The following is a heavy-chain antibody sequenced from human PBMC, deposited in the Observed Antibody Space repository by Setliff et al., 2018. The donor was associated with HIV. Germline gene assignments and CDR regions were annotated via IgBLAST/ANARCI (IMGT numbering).Heavy chain of an antibody. CDR3: AGEIAPAARLPNVGGPPPPGYYHYMDV. V-gene: IGHV4-39*07. Sequence: PSETLSLTCTVSGGSISSSSYYWGWIRQPPGKGLEWIGNIYYSGRTYYNPSLKSRVTMSVDTSTNQFSLDLTSVTAADTAVYFCAGEIAPAARLPNVGGPPPPGYYHYMDVWGKGTTVTVSS. CDR1: GGSISSSSYY. CDR2: IYYSGRT. J-gene: IGHJ6*03. D-gene: IGHD2-8*01.